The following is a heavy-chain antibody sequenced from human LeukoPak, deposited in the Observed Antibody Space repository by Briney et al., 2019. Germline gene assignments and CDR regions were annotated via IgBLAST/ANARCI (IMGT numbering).Heavy chain of an antibody. D-gene: IGHD3-10*01. Sequence: GGSLRLSCAASGFTFSSYWMHWVRQAPGKGLVWVSRINSDGSSTSYADSVKGRFTISRDIFKNTLYLQMNGLSAEDTALYYCTKDQIGGKKAFAGAFHIWGQGTAVTVSS. CDR3: TKDQIGGKKAFAGAFHI. V-gene: IGHV3-74*01. J-gene: IGHJ3*02. CDR1: GFTFSSYW. CDR2: INSDGSST.